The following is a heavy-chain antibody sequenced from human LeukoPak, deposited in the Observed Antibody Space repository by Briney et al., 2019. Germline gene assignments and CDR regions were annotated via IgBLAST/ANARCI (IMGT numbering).Heavy chain of an antibody. CDR3: ARETMRYCSSTSCYKGEFDY. J-gene: IGHJ4*02. CDR2: IIPIFGTA. CDR1: GGTFSSYA. D-gene: IGHD2-2*02. Sequence: SVKVSCRASGGTFSSYAISWVRQAPGQGIEWMGGIIPIFGTANYAQKFQGRVTITADESTSTAYMELSSLRSEDTAVYYCARETMRYCSSTSCYKGEFDYWGQGTLVTVSS. V-gene: IGHV1-69*13.